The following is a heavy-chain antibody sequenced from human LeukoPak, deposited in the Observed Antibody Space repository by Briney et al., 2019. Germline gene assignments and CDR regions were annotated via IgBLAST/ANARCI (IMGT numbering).Heavy chain of an antibody. CDR1: GFTFSSYG. J-gene: IGHJ4*02. Sequence: PGGSLRLSCAASGFTFSSYGMYWVRQAPGKGLEWVAGISFDGSNKYYADSVRGRFTVSRDNSKDTLYLQMNSLRAEDTAVYYCAKDEIGAVAGLLDYWGQRILVTVSS. V-gene: IGHV3-30*18. D-gene: IGHD6-19*01. CDR2: ISFDGSNK. CDR3: AKDEIGAVAGLLDY.